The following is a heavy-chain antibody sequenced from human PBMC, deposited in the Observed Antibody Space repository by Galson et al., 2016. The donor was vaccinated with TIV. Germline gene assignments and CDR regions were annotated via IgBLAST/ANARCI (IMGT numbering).Heavy chain of an antibody. Sequence: SLRLSCAVSAFTFSNFAMSWVRQAPGKGLEWVSAISGRGDRTYYADSVKGRFTISRDNSKNTLYLQMNSLRVGDTAVYYCAKAHMGADYYGSGSLDYWGQGTLVTVSS. D-gene: IGHD3-10*01. CDR1: AFTFSNFA. CDR2: ISGRGDRT. V-gene: IGHV3-23*01. J-gene: IGHJ4*02. CDR3: AKAHMGADYYGSGSLDY.